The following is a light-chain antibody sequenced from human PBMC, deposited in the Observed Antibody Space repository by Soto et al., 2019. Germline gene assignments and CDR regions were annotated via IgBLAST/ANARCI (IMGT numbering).Light chain of an antibody. CDR3: NSYTSTYTLV. CDR2: EVS. V-gene: IGLV2-14*01. CDR1: SSDVGGYNY. J-gene: IGLJ1*01. Sequence: QSALTQPASVSGSPGQSITISCTGTSSDVGGYNYVSWYQQHPDKAPKLMIFEVSNRPSGVSSRFSASKYGNTATLTISGLQPEDEADYYCNSYTSTYTLVFGTGTKLTVL.